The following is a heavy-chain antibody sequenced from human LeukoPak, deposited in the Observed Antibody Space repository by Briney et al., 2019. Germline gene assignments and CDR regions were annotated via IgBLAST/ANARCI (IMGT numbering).Heavy chain of an antibody. D-gene: IGHD3-10*01. CDR3: ARTNYYGSGSYGYYFDY. Sequence: GGSLRLSCAASAFTFRSYAMHWVRQAPGKGLDWVAVISYDGSNKYYADSVKGRFTISRDNSKTTLYLQMNSLRAEDTAVYYCARTNYYGSGSYGYYFDYWGQGTLVTVSS. CDR2: ISYDGSNK. J-gene: IGHJ4*02. CDR1: AFTFRSYA. V-gene: IGHV3-30*04.